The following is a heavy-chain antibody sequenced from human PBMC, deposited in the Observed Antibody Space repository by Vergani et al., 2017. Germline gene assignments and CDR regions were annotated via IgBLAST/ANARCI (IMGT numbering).Heavy chain of an antibody. CDR3: ANSAAIQLAPFDY. CDR2: ISSSSSYI. CDR1: GGSFSGYY. J-gene: IGHJ4*02. D-gene: IGHD2-2*01. V-gene: IGHV3-21*01. Sequence: VQLQQWGAGLLKPSETLSLTCAVYGGSFSGYYWSWVRQAPGKGLEWVSSISSSSSYIYYADSVKGRFTISRDNAKNSLYLQMNSLRAEDTAVYYCANSAAIQLAPFDYWGQGTLVTVSS.